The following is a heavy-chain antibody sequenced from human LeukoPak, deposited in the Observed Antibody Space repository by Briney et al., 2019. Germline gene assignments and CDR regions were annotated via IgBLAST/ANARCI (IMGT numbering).Heavy chain of an antibody. CDR2: LS. V-gene: IGHV3-69-1*02. J-gene: IGHJ4*02. D-gene: IGHD3-3*01. CDR3: ARSARLMKGVVEVTALDD. CDR1: GFTFDDYG. Sequence: GGSLRLSCAASGFTFDDYGMNWVRKAPGKGLEWTAYLSMKGRFTIARDNAKNSVYLEMNSLRADDTAVYYCARSARLMKGVVEVTALDDWGQGTLVTVSS.